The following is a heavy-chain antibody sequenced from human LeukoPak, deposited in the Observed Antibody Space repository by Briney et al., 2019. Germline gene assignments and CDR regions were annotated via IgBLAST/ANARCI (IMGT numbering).Heavy chain of an antibody. CDR1: GFSLSNYW. CDR3: ARDFSVRGFHDY. Sequence: PGGSLRLSCAASGFSLSNYWMNWVRQAPGKGLEWVANIKQDGSEKNYVDSVKGRFTISRDNAKNSLYPQMNSLRAEDTAVYYCARDFSVRGFHDYWGQGTLVTVSS. CDR2: IKQDGSEK. V-gene: IGHV3-7*03. J-gene: IGHJ4*02. D-gene: IGHD1-1*01.